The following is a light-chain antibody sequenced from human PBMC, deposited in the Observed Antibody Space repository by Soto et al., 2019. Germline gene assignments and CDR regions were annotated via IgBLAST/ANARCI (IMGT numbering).Light chain of an antibody. CDR3: CSYAGSYTLV. V-gene: IGLV2-11*01. CDR2: DVS. CDR1: SSDVGGYNY. J-gene: IGLJ3*02. Sequence: QSALTQPRSVSGSPGQSVTISCTGTSSDVGGYNYVSWYQQHPGKAPKLMIDDVSQRPSGVADRFSGSKSGDTASLTISGLLAEDEADYYCCSYAGSYTLVFGGGTKLTVL.